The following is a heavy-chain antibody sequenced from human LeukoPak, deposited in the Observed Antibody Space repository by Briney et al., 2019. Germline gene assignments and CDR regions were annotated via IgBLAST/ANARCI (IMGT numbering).Heavy chain of an antibody. Sequence: GGSLRLSCAASGFTFSNAWMSWVRQAPGKGLEWVASIKHDGSEKYYVDSVRGRFTISRDNTMNSLYLQMSSLRAEDTAVYYCATDRGWRTSGYYLYYFEYWGQGTLVTVSS. J-gene: IGHJ4*02. D-gene: IGHD3-3*01. CDR3: ATDRGWRTSGYYLYYFEY. V-gene: IGHV3-7*01. CDR2: IKHDGSEK. CDR1: GFTFSNAW.